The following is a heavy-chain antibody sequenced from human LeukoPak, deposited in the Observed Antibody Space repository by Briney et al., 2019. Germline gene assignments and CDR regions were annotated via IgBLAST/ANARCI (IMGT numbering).Heavy chain of an antibody. J-gene: IGHJ6*02. CDR3: ARLKYYDFWSGTHAYYYGMDV. Sequence: PSETLSLTCTVSGGSISSYYWSWIRQPPGKGLEWIGYIYYSGSTNYNPSLKSRVTISVDTSKNQFSLKLSSVTAADTAAYYCARLKYYDFWSGTHAYYYGMDVWGQGTTVTVSS. V-gene: IGHV4-59*08. CDR1: GGSISSYY. CDR2: IYYSGST. D-gene: IGHD3-3*01.